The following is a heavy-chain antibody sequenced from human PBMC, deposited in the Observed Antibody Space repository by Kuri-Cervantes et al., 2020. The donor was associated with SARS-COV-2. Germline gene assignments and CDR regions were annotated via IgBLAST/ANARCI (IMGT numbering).Heavy chain of an antibody. CDR2: IHYSGNT. CDR1: SGSISSGDYY. V-gene: IGHV4-30-4*01. J-gene: IGHJ4*02. CDR3: ARVEYSGSYPGEFDY. Sequence: SETLSLTCTVSSGSISSGDYYWSWIRQPPGEGLEWIAYIHYSGNTYYNPSLQSRISISVDTSENQFSLRLLSMTAADTAVYYCARVEYSGSYPGEFDYWGQGTLVTVSS. D-gene: IGHD1-26*01.